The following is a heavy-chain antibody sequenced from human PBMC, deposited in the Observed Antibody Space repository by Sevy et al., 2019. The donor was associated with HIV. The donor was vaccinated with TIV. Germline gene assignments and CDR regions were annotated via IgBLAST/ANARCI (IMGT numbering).Heavy chain of an antibody. J-gene: IGHJ1*01. CDR3: ALERLSSDVAEYFQN. V-gene: IGHV3-30-3*01. CDR1: GFTFNRYS. CDR2: ISFDATNK. Sequence: GGSLRLSCAASGFTFNRYSMHWVRQAPGKGLEWVATISFDATNKHYPDSVKGRFTISRDNFQNSLFLQMDSLRPEDTAVYCCALERLSSDVAEYFQNWGQGTLVTVSS. D-gene: IGHD1-1*01.